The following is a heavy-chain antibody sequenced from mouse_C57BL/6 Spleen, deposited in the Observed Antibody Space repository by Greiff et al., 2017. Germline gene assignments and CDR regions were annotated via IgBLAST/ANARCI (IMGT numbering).Heavy chain of an antibody. CDR1: GYTFTDYN. CDR2: INPNNGGT. Sequence: EVKLMESGPELVKPGASVKIPCKASGYTFTDYNMDWVKQSHGKSLEWIGDINPNNGGTIYNQKFKGKATLTVDKSSSTAYMELRSLTSEDTAVYYCARKAYYSNYSAMDYWGQGTSVTVSS. V-gene: IGHV1-18*01. D-gene: IGHD2-5*01. J-gene: IGHJ4*01. CDR3: ARKAYYSNYSAMDY.